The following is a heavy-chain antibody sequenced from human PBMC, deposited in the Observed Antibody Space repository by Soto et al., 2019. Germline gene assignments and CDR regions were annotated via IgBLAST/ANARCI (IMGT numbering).Heavy chain of an antibody. CDR2: ITWNNNTK. CDR3: GKGQLLITGRVDS. J-gene: IGHJ4*02. Sequence: EVQLVESGGGLVQPGRSLRLSCSASGFTFDDYAMHWVRQAPGKGLEWVSGITWNNNTKLDADSVKGRFTISRDNTKNSLYLQMNSLRTEDPALYYSGKGQLLITGRVDSWGRGTLVTVSS. V-gene: IGHV3-9*01. CDR1: GFTFDDYA. D-gene: IGHD1-20*01.